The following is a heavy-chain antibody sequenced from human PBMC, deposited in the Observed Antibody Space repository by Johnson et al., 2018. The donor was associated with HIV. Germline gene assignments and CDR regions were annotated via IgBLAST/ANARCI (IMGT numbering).Heavy chain of an antibody. CDR1: GFTFDDYA. D-gene: IGHD3-22*01. V-gene: IGHV3-20*04. Sequence: VQLVESGGGVVQPGRSLRLSCAASGFTFDDYAMHWVRQAPGKGLEWVSGIDWYGGRHGYVDSVKGRFTISRDNAKNSLYMAMKKRRAEDTALYYCARQQYYDSSGQGGGLDIWGQGTMVTVSS. CDR3: ARQQYYDSSGQGGGLDI. J-gene: IGHJ3*02. CDR2: IDWYGGRH.